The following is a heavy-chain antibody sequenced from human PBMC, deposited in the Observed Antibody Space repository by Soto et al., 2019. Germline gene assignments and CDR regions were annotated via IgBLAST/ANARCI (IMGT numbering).Heavy chain of an antibody. CDR3: AREDRDRETGLVPAAIDGMDV. V-gene: IGHV1-69*08. CDR2: IIPIFGIA. J-gene: IGHJ6*02. D-gene: IGHD2-2*01. Sequence: QVQLVQSGAEVKKPGSSVKVSCKASGGTFSRYSITWVRQAPVHGLEWIGRIIPIFGIASYAQKFQGRVTITADESTSTAYMELSSLRSDDTAVYYCAREDRDRETGLVPAAIDGMDVWGQGTTVTFSS. CDR1: GGTFSRYS.